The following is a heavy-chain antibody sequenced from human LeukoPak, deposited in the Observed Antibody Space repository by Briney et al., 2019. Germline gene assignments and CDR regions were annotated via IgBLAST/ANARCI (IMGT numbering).Heavy chain of an antibody. V-gene: IGHV3-23*01. D-gene: IGHD2-2*01. CDR3: AKDPYGTRYFDY. Sequence: GGSLRLSCAASGFTFSSHALSWVRQAPGKGLEWVSSLSGSGYNTYYADSVKGRFTISRDNSKNTVYLQMNSLRAEDSAVYYCAKDPYGTRYFDYWGQGTLVTVSS. CDR2: LSGSGYNT. CDR1: GFTFSSHA. J-gene: IGHJ4*02.